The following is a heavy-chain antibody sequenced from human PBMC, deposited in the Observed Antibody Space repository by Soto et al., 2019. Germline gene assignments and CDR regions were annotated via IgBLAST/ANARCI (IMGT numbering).Heavy chain of an antibody. J-gene: IGHJ4*02. CDR1: GGTFSGYA. D-gene: IGHD3-22*01. Sequence: SVKVSCTASGGTFSGYAISWVRQAPGQGLEWMGGIIPIFGTANYAQKFQGRVTITADESTSTAYMELSSLRAEYTSVYYCARGPKYYYDSSGTNYYFVYWGQGTLVTVGS. CDR2: IIPIFGTA. V-gene: IGHV1-69*13. CDR3: ARGPKYYYDSSGTNYYFVY.